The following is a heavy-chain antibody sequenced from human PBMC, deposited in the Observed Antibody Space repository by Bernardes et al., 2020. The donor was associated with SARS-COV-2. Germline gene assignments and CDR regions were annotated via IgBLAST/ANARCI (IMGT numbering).Heavy chain of an antibody. V-gene: IGHV4-59*01. CDR2: INYSGRT. CDR3: ARGAGWYPY. D-gene: IGHD6-19*01. CDR1: GDSLGTNY. Sequence: SETLSLTCTVSGDSLGTNYWSWIRQSPGKGLEWIAYINYSGRTNYNPSLKSRVTISMDTSKNQFSLRLNSVTAADTAMYYCARGAGWYPYCGQGTLVTVSS. J-gene: IGHJ4*02.